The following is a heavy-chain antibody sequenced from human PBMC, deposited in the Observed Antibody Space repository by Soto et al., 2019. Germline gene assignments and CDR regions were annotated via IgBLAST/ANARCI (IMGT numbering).Heavy chain of an antibody. CDR2: ISGYNGDT. Sequence: QVQLMQSGAEVKKPGASVKVSCKASGYTFSSYGISWVRQAPGQGLEWMGWISGYNGDTNYAEDLQGRVTMTTDTSTSTAYMELRRLRSDDTAVYYCARDWATVNTGGFFDHWGQGTLVTVSS. CDR3: ARDWATVNTGGFFDH. D-gene: IGHD4-4*01. V-gene: IGHV1-18*01. J-gene: IGHJ4*02. CDR1: GYTFSSYG.